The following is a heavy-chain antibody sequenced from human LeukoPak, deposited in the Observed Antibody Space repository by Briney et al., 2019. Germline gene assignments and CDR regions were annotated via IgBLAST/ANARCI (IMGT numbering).Heavy chain of an antibody. Sequence: KSSETLSLTCTVSGGSISSSSYYWGWIRQPPGKGLEWIGSIYYSGSTYYNPSLKSRVTISVDTSKNQFSLKLSSVTAADTAVYYCARNLVGATAFDIWGQGTMVTVSS. CDR1: GGSISSSSYY. D-gene: IGHD1-26*01. J-gene: IGHJ3*02. CDR3: ARNLVGATAFDI. CDR2: IYYSGST. V-gene: IGHV4-39*01.